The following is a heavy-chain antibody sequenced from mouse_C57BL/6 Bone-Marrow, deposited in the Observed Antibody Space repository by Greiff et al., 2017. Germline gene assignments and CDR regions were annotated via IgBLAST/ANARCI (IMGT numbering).Heavy chain of an antibody. CDR2: IYPRSGNT. J-gene: IGHJ4*01. CDR3: ARSIYYYGSSPYYYALDY. V-gene: IGHV1-81*01. D-gene: IGHD1-1*01. Sequence: QVQLQQSGAELARPGASVKLSCKASGYTFTSYGISWVKQRTGQGLEWIGEIYPRSGNTYYNEKFKGKATLTADKSSSTAYMELRSLTSEDSAVYFYARSIYYYGSSPYYYALDYWGQGTSVTVSS. CDR1: GYTFTSYG.